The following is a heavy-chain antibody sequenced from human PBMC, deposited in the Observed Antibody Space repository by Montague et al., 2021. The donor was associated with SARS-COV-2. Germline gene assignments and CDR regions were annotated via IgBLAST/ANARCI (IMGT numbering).Heavy chain of an antibody. D-gene: IGHD2-2*03. V-gene: IGHV6-1*01. CDR1: GASLSSDSLS. CDR2: KYYRSKWYN. Sequence: VSPGASLSSDSLSWHWIRQSPSRGREWLASKYYRSKWYNDSAPSVSGRATVKPDTSRNQFSLHLDSVTPEDTALYFCARKMDSSFDVWGKGTMVIVSS. J-gene: IGHJ3*01. CDR3: ARKMDSSFDV.